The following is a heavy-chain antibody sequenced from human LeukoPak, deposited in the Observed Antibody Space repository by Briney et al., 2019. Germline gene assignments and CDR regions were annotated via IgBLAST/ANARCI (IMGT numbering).Heavy chain of an antibody. J-gene: IGHJ4*02. V-gene: IGHV4-38-2*01. CDR1: GYSISSGYY. CDR2: IYHSGST. Sequence: PSETLSLTCAVSGYSISSGYYWGWIRQPPGKGLVWIGSIYHSGSTYYNPSLKSRVTISVDTSKNQFSLKLSSVTAADTAVYYCARLGDPHYWGQGTLVTVSS. CDR3: ARLGDPHY. D-gene: IGHD3-10*01.